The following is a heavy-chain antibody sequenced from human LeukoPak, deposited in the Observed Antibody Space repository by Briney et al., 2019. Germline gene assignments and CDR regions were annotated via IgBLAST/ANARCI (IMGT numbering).Heavy chain of an antibody. CDR1: GYTFT. CDR3: ARGATMIVVAKLKEYFQH. CDR2: INPNSGGT. V-gene: IGHV1-2*02. Sequence: ASVKVSCKASGYTFTIHWVRQAPGQGLEWMGWINPNSGGTNYAQKFQGRVTMTRDTSISTAYMELSRLRSDDTAVYYCARGATMIVVAKLKEYFQHWGQGTLVTVSS. J-gene: IGHJ1*01. D-gene: IGHD3-22*01.